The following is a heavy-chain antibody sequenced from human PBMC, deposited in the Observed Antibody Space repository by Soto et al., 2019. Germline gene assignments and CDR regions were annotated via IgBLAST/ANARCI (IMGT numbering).Heavy chain of an antibody. CDR1: GYSFTTYW. CDR2: IDPRDSYT. CDR3: AREKSDLELFNWLDP. D-gene: IGHD1-7*01. Sequence: DVQLAQSGAEVKKPGESLRITCEASGYSFTTYWISWVRQMPGKGLDWMGAIDPRDSYTKYSPSFQDHVTISVDKSISTAYRQWNSLKASDTAIYYCAREKSDLELFNWLDPWGQGTLVTVSS. V-gene: IGHV5-10-1*03. J-gene: IGHJ5*02.